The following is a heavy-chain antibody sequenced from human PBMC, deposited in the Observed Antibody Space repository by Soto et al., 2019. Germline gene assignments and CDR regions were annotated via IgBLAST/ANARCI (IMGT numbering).Heavy chain of an antibody. CDR1: GGTFSSYA. D-gene: IGHD3-16*01. CDR3: ATGGHNDGYNFYHGMDV. CDR2: IIPFFGTT. Sequence: QVQLVQSGAEVKKPGSSVKVSCKASGGTFSSYAISWVRQAPGQGLEWMGGIIPFFGTTNYAQKFQGRVTIIADKSTTTVHMELSSLRSEDTAVYFCATGGHNDGYNFYHGMDVWGQGTTVTVS. J-gene: IGHJ6*02. V-gene: IGHV1-69*06.